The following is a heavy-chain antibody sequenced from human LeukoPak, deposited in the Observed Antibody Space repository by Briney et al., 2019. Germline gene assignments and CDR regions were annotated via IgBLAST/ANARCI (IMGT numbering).Heavy chain of an antibody. Sequence: SETLSLTCTVSGGSISNYYWTWIRQPPGKGLEWIGYIYYRGSTNYSPSLKSRVTISVDTSKNQFSLKLTSVTAADTAVYYCARGWGYFDYWGQGTLVTVSS. CDR2: IYYRGST. V-gene: IGHV4-59*01. CDR3: ARGWGYFDY. CDR1: GGSISNYY. J-gene: IGHJ4*02. D-gene: IGHD7-27*01.